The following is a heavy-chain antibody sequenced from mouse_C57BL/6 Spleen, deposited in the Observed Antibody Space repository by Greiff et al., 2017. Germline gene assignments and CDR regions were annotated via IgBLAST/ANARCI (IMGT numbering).Heavy chain of an antibody. CDR3: ARLEWDVIDY. D-gene: IGHD4-1*01. V-gene: IGHV5-9*01. CDR2: ISGGGGNT. J-gene: IGHJ2*01. CDR1: GFTFSSYT. Sequence: EVMLVESGGGLVKPGGSLKLSCAASGFTFSSYTMSWVRQTPEKRLEWVATISGGGGNTYYPDSVKGRFTISRDNAKNTLYLQMSSLRSEDTALYYCARLEWDVIDYWGQGTTLTVSS.